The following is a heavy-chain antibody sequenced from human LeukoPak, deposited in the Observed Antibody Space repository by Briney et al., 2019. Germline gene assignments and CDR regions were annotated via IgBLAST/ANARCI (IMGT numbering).Heavy chain of an antibody. CDR2: IIPIFGTG. D-gene: IGHD2-15*01. CDR3: ARRGSDCSGGNCYLGYAFDI. Sequence: SVKVSCKASGGIFSSYAISWVRQAPGQGLEWMGGIIPIFGTGNYAQKFQGRVTITADESTSTAYMELSSLRPEDTAVYYCARRGSDCSGGNCYLGYAFDIWGQGTMVTVSS. V-gene: IGHV1-69*01. J-gene: IGHJ3*02. CDR1: GGIFSSYA.